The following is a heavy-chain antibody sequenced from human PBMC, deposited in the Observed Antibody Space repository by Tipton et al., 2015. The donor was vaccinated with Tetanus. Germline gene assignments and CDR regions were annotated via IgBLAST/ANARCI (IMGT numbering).Heavy chain of an antibody. CDR3: AKSMYGGYFHYYYGMDV. D-gene: IGHD5-12*01. J-gene: IGHJ6*02. V-gene: IGHV3-30*18. Sequence: SLRLSCAASGFTFSSYVMHWVRQAPGKGLEWVAVISYDGRNKFYADSVKGRFTISRDNSKNTLYLQMNSLRAEDTAVYHCAKSMYGGYFHYYYGMDVWGQGTTVTVSS. CDR2: ISYDGRNK. CDR1: GFTFSSYV.